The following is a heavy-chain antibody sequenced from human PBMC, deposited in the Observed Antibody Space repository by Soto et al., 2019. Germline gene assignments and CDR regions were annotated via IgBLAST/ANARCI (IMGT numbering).Heavy chain of an antibody. D-gene: IGHD3-22*01. J-gene: IGHJ4*02. CDR1: GYSFNSYW. CDR3: ARWQDYSDSSRYYADY. V-gene: IGHV5-51*01. Sequence: EVQLVQSGAEVKKPGESLKISCKGSGYSFNSYWIGWVRQVPGKGLEWVGIIYPTDSDTTYSPSFQGQVTISVDKSITTAYLQWSSLNTSDTAIYYCARWQDYSDSSRYYADYWGQGTLVTVSS. CDR2: IYPTDSDT.